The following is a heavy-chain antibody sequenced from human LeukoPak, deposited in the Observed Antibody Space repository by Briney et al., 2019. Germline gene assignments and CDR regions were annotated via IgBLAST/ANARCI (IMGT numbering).Heavy chain of an antibody. V-gene: IGHV1-69*04. D-gene: IGHD6-13*01. J-gene: IGHJ4*02. CDR3: AEGDSSSWYYFDY. Sequence: ASVKVSCKASGVTFSSYAISWVRQAPGQGLEWMGRIIPILGIANYAQKFQGRVTITADKSTSTAYMELSSLRSEDTAVYYCAEGDSSSWYYFDYWGQGTLVTVSS. CDR2: IIPILGIA. CDR1: GVTFSSYA.